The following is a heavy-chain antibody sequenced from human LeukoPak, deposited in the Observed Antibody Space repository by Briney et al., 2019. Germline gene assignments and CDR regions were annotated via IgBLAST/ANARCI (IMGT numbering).Heavy chain of an antibody. J-gene: IGHJ4*02. CDR3: AKDGNLIAVAGTFDYFDY. CDR1: GFTFSSCA. Sequence: PGGSLRLSCAASGFTFSSCAMSWVRQAPGKGLEWVSAISGSGASTYYADSVKGRFTISRDNSKNTLYLQMNSLRAEDTAVYYCAKDGNLIAVAGTFDYFDYWGQGTLVTVSS. CDR2: ISGSGAST. D-gene: IGHD6-19*01. V-gene: IGHV3-23*01.